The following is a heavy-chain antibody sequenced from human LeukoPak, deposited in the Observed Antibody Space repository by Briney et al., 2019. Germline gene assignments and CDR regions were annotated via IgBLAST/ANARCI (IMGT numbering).Heavy chain of an antibody. V-gene: IGHV3-74*01. J-gene: IGHJ4*02. CDR2: INSDGSST. CDR3: ARIGYSSSSLDY. CDR1: GFNFSTYW. Sequence: PGGSLRLSCAASGFNFSTYWMHWVRQAPGKGLVWVSRINSDGSSTSYADSVKGRFTISRDNARNSLFLQMNSLRAEDTAVYYCARIGYSSSSLDYWGQGTPLVTVSS. D-gene: IGHD6-6*01.